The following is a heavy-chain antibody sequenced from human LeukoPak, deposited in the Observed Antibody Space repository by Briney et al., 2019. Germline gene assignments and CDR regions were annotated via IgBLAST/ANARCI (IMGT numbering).Heavy chain of an antibody. V-gene: IGHV6-1*01. CDR2: TYYKSKWFN. D-gene: IGHD1-26*01. CDR1: GDSVSSNTVA. Sequence: SQTLSLTCAISGDSVSSNTVAWNWIRQSPSRGLEWLGRTYYKSKWFNDYAVSVKSRITITPDTSKNQFSLQLNSVTPEDTAVYYCARDPGRLDFDYWGQGTLVTVSS. CDR3: ARDPGRLDFDY. J-gene: IGHJ4*02.